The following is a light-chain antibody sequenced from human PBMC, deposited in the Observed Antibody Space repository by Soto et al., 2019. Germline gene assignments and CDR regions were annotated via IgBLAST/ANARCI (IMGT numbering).Light chain of an antibody. J-gene: IGLJ1*01. CDR3: SSYIPNNSTYV. CDR1: SSDVGGYNY. Sequence: QSALTQPASVSGSPGQSITISCTGTSSDVGGYNYVSWYQHHPGKAPKRMIHDVSNRPSGVSNRFSGSKSGNTASLTISGLQAEDEADYYCSSYIPNNSTYVSGTGTKVTVL. CDR2: DVS. V-gene: IGLV2-14*03.